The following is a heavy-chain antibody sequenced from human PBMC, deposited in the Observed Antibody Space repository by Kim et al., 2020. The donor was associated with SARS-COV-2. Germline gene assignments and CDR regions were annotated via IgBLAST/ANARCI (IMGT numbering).Heavy chain of an antibody. CDR2: INNSGST. CDR1: GGSFSDYN. Sequence: SETLSLTCAVYGGSFSDYNWSWIRQPPGKGLEWIGEINNSGSTSHSPSLRSRLTISVDTSKSQFSLRLKSVTAADTAVYYCARGRAGVVPAPVLGLGPYYDYYAMDVWGQGTAVAVSS. CDR3: ARGRAGVVPAPVLGLGPYYDYYAMDV. V-gene: IGHV4-34*01. J-gene: IGHJ6*02. D-gene: IGHD3-3*01.